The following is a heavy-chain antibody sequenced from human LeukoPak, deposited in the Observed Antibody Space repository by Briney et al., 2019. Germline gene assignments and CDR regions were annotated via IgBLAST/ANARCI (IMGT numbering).Heavy chain of an antibody. CDR1: GYTFTSYD. J-gene: IGHJ6*03. D-gene: IGHD2-2*01. V-gene: IGHV1-8*01. Sequence: ASVKVSCKASGYTFTSYDINWVRQATGQGLEWMGWMNPNSGNTGYAQKFQGRVTMTRNTSISTAYMELRSLRSEDTAVYYCARVAKDCSSTSCYPHYYYYYMDVWGKGTTVTISS. CDR3: ARVAKDCSSTSCYPHYYYYYMDV. CDR2: MNPNSGNT.